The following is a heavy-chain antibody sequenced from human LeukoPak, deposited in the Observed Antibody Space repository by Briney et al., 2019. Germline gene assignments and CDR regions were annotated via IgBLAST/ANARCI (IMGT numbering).Heavy chain of an antibody. CDR1: GGSISSYY. CDR3: ARDRTRGWELLYYFDY. J-gene: IGHJ4*02. CDR2: IYYSGST. V-gene: IGHV4-59*12. Sequence: SETLSLTCTVSGGSISSYYWSWIRQPPGKGLEWIGYIYYSGSTNYNPSLKSRVTISVDTSKNQFSLKLSSVTAADTAVYYCARDRTRGWELLYYFDYWGQGTLVTVSS. D-gene: IGHD1-26*01.